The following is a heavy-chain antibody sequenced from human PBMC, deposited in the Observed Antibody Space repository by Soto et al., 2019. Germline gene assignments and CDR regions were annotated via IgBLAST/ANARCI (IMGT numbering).Heavy chain of an antibody. CDR2: ISGSGGST. D-gene: IGHD3-3*01. CDR3: AKDPNYDFGSSMDV. CDR1: GFTFSSYA. Sequence: EVQLLESGGGLVQPGGSLRLSCAASGFTFSSYAMSWVRQAPGKGLEWVSAISGSGGSTYYADSVKGRFTISRDNSKNTLYLQMNSLRAEDTAVYYWAKDPNYDFGSSMDVWGQGTTVTVSS. V-gene: IGHV3-23*01. J-gene: IGHJ6*02.